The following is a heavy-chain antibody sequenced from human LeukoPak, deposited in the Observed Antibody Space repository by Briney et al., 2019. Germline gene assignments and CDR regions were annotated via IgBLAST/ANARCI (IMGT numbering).Heavy chain of an antibody. V-gene: IGHV3-23*01. CDR2: ISGSGGST. J-gene: IGHJ4*02. CDR1: GFTFSSYA. CDR3: AKNQRHCSGGSCYAMEQDFDY. D-gene: IGHD2-15*01. Sequence: GGSLRLSCAASGFTFSSYAMSWVRQAPGKGLEWVSAISGSGGSTYYADSVKGRFTISRDNSKNTLYLQMNSLRAEDTAVYYCAKNQRHCSGGSCYAMEQDFDYWGQGTLVTVSS.